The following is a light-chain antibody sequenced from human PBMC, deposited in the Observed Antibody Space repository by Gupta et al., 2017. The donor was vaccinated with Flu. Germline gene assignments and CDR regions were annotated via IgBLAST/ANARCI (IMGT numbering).Light chain of an antibody. V-gene: IGLV2-11*01. J-gene: IGLJ1*01. CDR1: SNDVGGYNR. CDR3: SSHAGRVTWV. Sequence: QSAPTQPRSVSGSPGQSVTISCTGTSNDVGGYNRVSWYEQRPGKAPKLILYDVTERPSGVPDRFSGSKSGHTASLTISGLQADDEADYYCSSHAGRVTWVFGTGTTVTVL. CDR2: DVT.